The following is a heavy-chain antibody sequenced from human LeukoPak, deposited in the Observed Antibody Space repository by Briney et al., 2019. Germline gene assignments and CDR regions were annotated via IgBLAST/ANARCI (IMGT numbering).Heavy chain of an antibody. CDR1: GYTFTSYG. CDR3: ASRTRYYGSESYYAYFDY. J-gene: IGHJ4*02. V-gene: IGHV1-18*01. Sequence: GASVKVSCKASGYTFTSYGISWVRQAPGQGLEWMGWISAYNGNTNNAQKLQGRVTMTTDTSTSTAYMELRSLRSDDTAVYYCASRTRYYGSESYYAYFDYWGQGTLVTVSS. CDR2: ISAYNGNT. D-gene: IGHD3-10*01.